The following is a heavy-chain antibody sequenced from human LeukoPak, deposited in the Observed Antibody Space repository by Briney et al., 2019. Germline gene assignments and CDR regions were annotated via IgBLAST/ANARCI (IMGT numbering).Heavy chain of an antibody. J-gene: IGHJ4*02. V-gene: IGHV3-49*01. CDR3: ARMWLRLPPLRYYFDR. CDR2: IRSKAYGGTT. CDR1: GFTFGDYA. Sequence: PGGSLRLSCTASGFTFGDYAMSWFRQAPGKGLEWGGFIRSKAYGGTTESAASLKGRFSISRDGSEGIAYLQMNSLKTEDTAVYYCARMWLRLPPLRYYFDRWGQGTLVTVSS. D-gene: IGHD5-12*01.